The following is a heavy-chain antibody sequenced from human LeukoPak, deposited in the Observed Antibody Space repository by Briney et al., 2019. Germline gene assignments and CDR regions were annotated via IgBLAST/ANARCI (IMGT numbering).Heavy chain of an antibody. V-gene: IGHV3-74*01. J-gene: IGHJ4*02. CDR3: ARGCPEIWFGELPPDY. Sequence: GGSLRLSCAASGFTFSSYWMHWVRQAPGKGLVWVSRINSDGSSTSYADSVKGRFTISRDNAKNTLYLQMNSLRAEDTAVYYCARGCPEIWFGELPPDYWGQGTLVTVSS. CDR1: GFTFSSYW. D-gene: IGHD3-10*01. CDR2: INSDGSST.